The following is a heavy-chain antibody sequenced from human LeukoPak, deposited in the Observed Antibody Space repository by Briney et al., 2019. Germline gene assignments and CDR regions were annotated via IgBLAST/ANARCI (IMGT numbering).Heavy chain of an antibody. CDR2: INHSGST. D-gene: IGHD3-10*01. J-gene: IGHJ4*02. Sequence: PSETLSLACAVYGGSFSGYYWSWIRQPPGKGLEWIGEINHSGSTNYNPSLKGRVTISLDTSKNQFSLKLSSVTAADTAVYYCARGPMVPPYFDYWGQGTLVTVSS. CDR3: ARGPMVPPYFDY. CDR1: GGSFSGYY. V-gene: IGHV4-34*01.